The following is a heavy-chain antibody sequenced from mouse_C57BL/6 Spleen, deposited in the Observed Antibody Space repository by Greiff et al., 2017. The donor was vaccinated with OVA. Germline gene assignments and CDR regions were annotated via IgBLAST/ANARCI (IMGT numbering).Heavy chain of an antibody. Sequence: EVKLMESGGGLVKPGGSLKLSCAASGFTFSDYGMHWVRQAPEKGLEWVAYISSGSSTIYYADTVKGRFTISRDNAKNTLFLQMTSLRSEDTAMYYGARDYGSSYWYFDVWGTGTTVTVSS. CDR3: ARDYGSSYWYFDV. CDR1: GFTFSDYG. J-gene: IGHJ1*03. D-gene: IGHD1-1*01. CDR2: ISSGSSTI. V-gene: IGHV5-17*01.